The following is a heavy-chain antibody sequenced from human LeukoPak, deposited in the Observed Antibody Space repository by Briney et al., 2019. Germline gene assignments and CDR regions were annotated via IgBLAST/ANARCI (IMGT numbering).Heavy chain of an antibody. CDR2: ISYDGSNK. D-gene: IGHD3-9*01. Sequence: GRSLRLSCAASGFTFSSYAMHWVRQAPGKGLEWVAVISYDGSNKYYADSVKGRFTISRDNSKNTLYLQMNSLRAEDTAVYYCARGQNYDILTGYFDYWGQGTLVTVSS. J-gene: IGHJ4*02. CDR1: GFTFSSYA. CDR3: ARGQNYDILTGYFDY. V-gene: IGHV3-30-3*01.